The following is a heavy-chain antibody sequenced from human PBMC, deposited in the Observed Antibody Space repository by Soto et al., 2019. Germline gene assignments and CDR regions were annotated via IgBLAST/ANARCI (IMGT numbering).Heavy chain of an antibody. J-gene: IGHJ4*02. V-gene: IGHV4-61*01. Sequence: SETLSLTCTVSGGSVSSSSSYWSWIRQPPGKGLEWIGYIYYSGSTNYNPSLKSRVTISVDTSKNQFSLKLNSMTAADTAVYYCARHNYGSGSTYFDYWGQGTLVTVSS. D-gene: IGHD3-10*01. CDR1: GGSVSSSSSY. CDR2: IYYSGST. CDR3: ARHNYGSGSTYFDY.